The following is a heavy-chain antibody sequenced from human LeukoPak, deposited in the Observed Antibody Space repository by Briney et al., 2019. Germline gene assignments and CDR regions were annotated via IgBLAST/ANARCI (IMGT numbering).Heavy chain of an antibody. Sequence: GGSLRLSCASSGFTFNSYDINWVRQAPGKGLEWVSAISGSGGSTYYADSVKGRFTISRDNSKNTLYLQMNSLRAEDTAVYYCAKDRQLTDILTGLGNDAFDIWGQGTMVTVSS. J-gene: IGHJ3*02. V-gene: IGHV3-23*01. CDR2: ISGSGGST. CDR1: GFTFNSYD. CDR3: AKDRQLTDILTGLGNDAFDI. D-gene: IGHD3-9*01.